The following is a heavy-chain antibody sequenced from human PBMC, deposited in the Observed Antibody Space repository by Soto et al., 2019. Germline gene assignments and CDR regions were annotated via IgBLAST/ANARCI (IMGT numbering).Heavy chain of an antibody. CDR3: ARDRGVCPPIYYYYGMDV. CDR2: IYSGGST. J-gene: IGHJ6*02. CDR1: GFTVSSNY. Sequence: EVQLVETGGGLIQPGGSLRLSCAASGFTVSSNYMSWVRQAPGKGLEWVSVIYSGGSTYYAASVKGRFTISRDNSKNKLYLPMNSLIAEDTAVYYCARDRGVCPPIYYYYGMDVWGQGTTVTVSS. V-gene: IGHV3-53*02. D-gene: IGHD2-8*02.